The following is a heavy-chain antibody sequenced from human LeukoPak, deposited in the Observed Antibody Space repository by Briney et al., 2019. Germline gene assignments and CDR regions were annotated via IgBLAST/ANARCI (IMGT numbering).Heavy chain of an antibody. D-gene: IGHD6-19*01. CDR3: ARAIAVAGTGYYYGMGV. Sequence: SETLSLTCTVSGGSISSYYWSWIRQPPGKGLEWIGYIYYSGSTNYNPSLKSRVTISVDTSKNQFSLKLSSVTAADTAVYYCARAIAVAGTGYYYGMGVWGQGTTVTVSS. V-gene: IGHV4-59*01. CDR1: GGSISSYY. J-gene: IGHJ6*02. CDR2: IYYSGST.